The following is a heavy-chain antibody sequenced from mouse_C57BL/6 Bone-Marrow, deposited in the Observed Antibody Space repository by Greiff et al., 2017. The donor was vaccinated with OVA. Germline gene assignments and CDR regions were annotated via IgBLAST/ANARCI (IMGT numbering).Heavy chain of an antibody. J-gene: IGHJ1*03. V-gene: IGHV5-17*01. Sequence: EVKLMESGGGLVKPGGSLKLSCAASGFTFSDYGMHWVRQAPEKGLEWVAYISSGSSTIYYADTVKGRFTISRDNAKNTLFLQMTSLRSEDTAMYYCAIRYDGYYPTEYFDVWGTGTTVTVSS. D-gene: IGHD2-3*01. CDR2: ISSGSSTI. CDR1: GFTFSDYG. CDR3: AIRYDGYYPTEYFDV.